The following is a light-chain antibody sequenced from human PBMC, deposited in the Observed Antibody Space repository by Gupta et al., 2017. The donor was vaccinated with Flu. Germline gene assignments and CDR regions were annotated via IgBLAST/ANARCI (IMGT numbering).Light chain of an antibody. CDR3: QQYNSYS. V-gene: IGKV1-5*03. CDR1: QSISSW. J-gene: IGKJ1*01. Sequence: DIQMTPSPSPLSAYVGDRVTITCRASQSISSWLAWYQQKPGKAPKLLIYKASSLESGVPSRFSGSGSGTEFTLTISSLQPDDFATYYCQQYNSYSFGQGTKVEIK. CDR2: KAS.